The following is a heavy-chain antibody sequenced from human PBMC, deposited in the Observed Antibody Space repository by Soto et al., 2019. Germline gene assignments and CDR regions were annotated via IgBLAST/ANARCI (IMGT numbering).Heavy chain of an antibody. CDR3: GKDRGVLRYFDGLLLRGGFDP. CDR1: GFTFSSYG. Sequence: GGSLRLSCAASGFTFSSYGMHWVRQAPGKGLEWVAVISYDGSNKYYADSVKGRFTISRDNSKNTLYLQMNSMRAEDTAVYYCGKDRGVLRYFDGLLLRGGFDPWGQGTLVTVSS. D-gene: IGHD3-9*01. CDR2: ISYDGSNK. J-gene: IGHJ5*02. V-gene: IGHV3-30*18.